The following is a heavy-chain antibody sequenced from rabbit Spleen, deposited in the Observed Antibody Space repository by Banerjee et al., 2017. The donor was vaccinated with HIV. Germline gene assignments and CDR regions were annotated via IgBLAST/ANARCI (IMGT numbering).Heavy chain of an antibody. J-gene: IGHJ4*01. CDR2: IVTGSGST. Sequence: QSLEESGGDLVKPEGSLTLTCTASGFSFSSSYYMCWVRQAPGKGLEWIGCIVTGSGSTYYASWAKGRFTISKTSSTTVTLQMTSLTAADTATYFCAKNSNWWIGFNLWGPGTLVTVS. D-gene: IGHD4-1*01. V-gene: IGHV1S40*01. CDR1: GFSFSSSYY. CDR3: AKNSNWWIGFNL.